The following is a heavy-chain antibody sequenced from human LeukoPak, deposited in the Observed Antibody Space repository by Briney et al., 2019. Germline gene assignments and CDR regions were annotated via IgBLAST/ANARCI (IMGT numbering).Heavy chain of an antibody. D-gene: IGHD6-19*01. CDR1: GASVSSSSFH. CDR2: IYYNGGT. J-gene: IGHJ4*02. Sequence: PSETLSLTCSVSGASVSSSSFHWNWIRQPPGKGLELIGYIYYNGGTNYNPSLKSRVTISVDTSKNQFSLKLSSVTAADTAVYYCARKGYSSFFDYWGQGTLVTVSS. V-gene: IGHV4-61*01. CDR3: ARKGYSSFFDY.